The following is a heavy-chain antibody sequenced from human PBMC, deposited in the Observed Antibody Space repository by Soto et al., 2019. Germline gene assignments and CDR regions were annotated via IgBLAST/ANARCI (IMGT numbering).Heavy chain of an antibody. CDR1: GFTFSSYW. CDR2: INSDGSST. D-gene: IGHD3-10*01. CDR3: AMTRRGRFRPVRGVPQSAENWFDP. V-gene: IGHV3-74*01. J-gene: IGHJ5*02. Sequence: GGSLRLSCAASGFTFSSYWMHWVRQAPGKGLVWVSRINSDGSSTSYADSVKGRFTISRDNAKNTLYLQMNSLRAEDTAVYYCAMTRRGRFRPVRGVPQSAENWFDPWGQGTLVTVSS.